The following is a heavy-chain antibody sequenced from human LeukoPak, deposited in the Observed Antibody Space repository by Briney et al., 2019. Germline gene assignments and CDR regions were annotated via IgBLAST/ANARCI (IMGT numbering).Heavy chain of an antibody. V-gene: IGHV1-18*01. J-gene: IGHJ4*02. Sequence: ASVKVSCKASGYTFTSYGISWVRQAPGQGLEWMGWISAYNGNTNYAQKLQGRVTMTTDTSTSTAYMELRSLGSDDTAVYYCARGQYYDSSGYLDYWGQGTLVTVSS. CDR1: GYTFTSYG. D-gene: IGHD3-22*01. CDR3: ARGQYYDSSGYLDY. CDR2: ISAYNGNT.